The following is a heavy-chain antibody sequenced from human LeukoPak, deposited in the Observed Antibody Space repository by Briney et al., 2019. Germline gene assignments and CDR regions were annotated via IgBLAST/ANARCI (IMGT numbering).Heavy chain of an antibody. CDR1: GFTFSSYA. J-gene: IGHJ6*03. V-gene: IGHV3-23*01. Sequence: GGSLRLSCAASGFTFSSYAMSWVRQAPGKGLEWVSAISGSGGSTYYADSVKGRFTISRDNSKNTLYLQMNSLRAEDTAVYYCAKAYCSSTSCYSSYYYYYMDVWGKGTTVTVSS. D-gene: IGHD2-2*02. CDR3: AKAYCSSTSCYSSYYYYYMDV. CDR2: ISGSGGST.